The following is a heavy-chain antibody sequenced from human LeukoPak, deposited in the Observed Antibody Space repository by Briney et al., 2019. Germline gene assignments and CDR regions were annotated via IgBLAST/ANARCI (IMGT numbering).Heavy chain of an antibody. Sequence: ASVKVSCKASGYTFTSYYMHWVRQAPGQGLEWMGIINPSGGSTRYAQKFQGRVTMTRDTSTSTVYMELSSLRSEDTAVYYCARVELNYGMDVWGQGTTVTVSS. D-gene: IGHD1-7*01. V-gene: IGHV1-46*01. CDR2: INPSGGST. CDR3: ARVELNYGMDV. CDR1: GYTFTSYY. J-gene: IGHJ6*02.